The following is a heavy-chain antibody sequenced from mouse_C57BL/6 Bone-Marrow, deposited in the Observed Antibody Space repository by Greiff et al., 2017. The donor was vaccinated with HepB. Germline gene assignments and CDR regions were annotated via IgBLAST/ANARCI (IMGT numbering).Heavy chain of an antibody. V-gene: IGHV10-1*01. Sequence: EVQLQESGGGLVQPQGSLKLSCAASGFSFNTYAMNWVRQAPGKGLEWVARIRSKSNNYATYYADSVKDRFTISRDDSESMLYLQMNNLKTEETAMYYCVRHGYYGTVFDYWGQGTTLTVSS. CDR3: VRHGYYGTVFDY. CDR2: IRSKSNNYAT. D-gene: IGHD1-1*01. CDR1: GFSFNTYA. J-gene: IGHJ2*01.